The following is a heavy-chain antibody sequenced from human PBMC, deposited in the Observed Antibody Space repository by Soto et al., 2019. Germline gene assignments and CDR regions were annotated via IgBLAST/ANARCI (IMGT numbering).Heavy chain of an antibody. V-gene: IGHV4-4*02. CDR2: IYHSGST. Sequence: SETLSLTCAVSGGSISSSNWWSWVRQPPGKGLEWIGEIYHSGSTNYNPSLKSRVTISVDKSKNQFSLKLSSVTAADTAVYYCARGKGRYDFWSGSAWYFDYWGQGTLVT. J-gene: IGHJ4*02. CDR1: GGSISSSNW. CDR3: ARGKGRYDFWSGSAWYFDY. D-gene: IGHD3-3*01.